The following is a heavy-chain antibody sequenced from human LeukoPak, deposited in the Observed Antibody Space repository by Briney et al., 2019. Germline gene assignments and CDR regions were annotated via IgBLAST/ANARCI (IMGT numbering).Heavy chain of an antibody. CDR2: IYPGDSDT. J-gene: IGHJ4*02. CDR3: ALLQGSSGWYTGYFDY. Sequence: GESLKISCKGSGYNFTSNWIGWVRQLPGRGLEWRGIIYPGDSDTRYSPSFQGQVTISADKSIITAYLQWSSLKAAEAAMYYCALLQGSSGWYTGYFDYWGQGTLVTVSS. V-gene: IGHV5-51*01. D-gene: IGHD6-19*01. CDR1: GYNFTSNW.